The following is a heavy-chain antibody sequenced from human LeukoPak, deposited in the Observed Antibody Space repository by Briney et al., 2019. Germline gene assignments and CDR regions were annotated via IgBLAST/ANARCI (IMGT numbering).Heavy chain of an antibody. V-gene: IGHV1-8*02. D-gene: IGHD6-19*01. CDR1: GYTFTGYY. Sequence: ASVKVSCKASGYTFTGYYMHWVRQAPGQGLEWMGWINPNSGNTGYAQKFQGRVTMTRNTSISTAYMELSSLRSEDTAVYYCARDRAVPGDYWGQGTLVTVSS. CDR2: INPNSGNT. J-gene: IGHJ4*02. CDR3: ARDRAVPGDY.